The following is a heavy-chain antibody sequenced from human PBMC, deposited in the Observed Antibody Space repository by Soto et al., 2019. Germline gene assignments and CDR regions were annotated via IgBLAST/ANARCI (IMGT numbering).Heavy chain of an antibody. CDR3: ARVSRGYFDS. J-gene: IGHJ4*02. CDR1: VDSFNNYF. CDR2: INHSGIA. V-gene: IGHV4-34*02. D-gene: IGHD2-15*01. Sequence: QVQLQQWGAVLLKPSETLSLTCAVYVDSFNNYFWSWIRQSPGEGLEWIGEINHSGIARYTPSLGRRVTISVGKSTKQCSLKLSSVSGAATAVYYCARVSRGYFDSWGQGTLVTVSS.